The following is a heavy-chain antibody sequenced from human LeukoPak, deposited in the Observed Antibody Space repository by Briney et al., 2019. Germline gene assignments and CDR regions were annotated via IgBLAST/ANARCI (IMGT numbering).Heavy chain of an antibody. V-gene: IGHV4-34*01. CDR1: GGSFNGYY. J-gene: IGHJ4*02. CDR2: INHSGST. CDR3: ARGLRRYCSSTSCPYYFDY. D-gene: IGHD2-2*01. Sequence: PSETLSLTCAVYGGSFNGYYWSWIRQPPGKGLEWIGEINHSGSTNYNPSLKSRVTISVDTSKNQFSLKLSSVTAADTAVYYCARGLRRYCSSTSCPYYFDYWGQGTLVTVSS.